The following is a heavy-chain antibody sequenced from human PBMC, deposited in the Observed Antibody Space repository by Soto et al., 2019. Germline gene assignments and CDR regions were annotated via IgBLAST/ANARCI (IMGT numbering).Heavy chain of an antibody. CDR3: ARLGLGRQCDY. J-gene: IGHJ4*02. CDR1: GYSFTNYW. D-gene: IGHD3-3*01. Sequence: PGESLKISCQGSGYSFTNYWVGWVRQIPGRGLEWMGIIYPGDSDTRYSPSFQGQVTISADKSISTAYLQWSSLKASDTAMYYCARLGLGRQCDYWGQGTLVTVSS. V-gene: IGHV5-51*01. CDR2: IYPGDSDT.